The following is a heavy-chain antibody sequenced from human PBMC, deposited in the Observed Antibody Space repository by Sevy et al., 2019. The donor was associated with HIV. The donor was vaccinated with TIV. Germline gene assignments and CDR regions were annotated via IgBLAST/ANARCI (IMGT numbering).Heavy chain of an antibody. D-gene: IGHD1-26*01. CDR1: GFTFSSYW. J-gene: IGHJ3*02. V-gene: IGHV3-7*03. CDR2: IMQDGSEK. Sequence: GGSLRLSCAASGFTFSSYWMTWVRQAPGKGLEWVANIMQDGSEKYYVDSVKGRFTISRDNAKKSLFLQMNSLRAEDTAVYYCARDKSGSYSYPNAFDIWGQGTMVTVSS. CDR3: ARDKSGSYSYPNAFDI.